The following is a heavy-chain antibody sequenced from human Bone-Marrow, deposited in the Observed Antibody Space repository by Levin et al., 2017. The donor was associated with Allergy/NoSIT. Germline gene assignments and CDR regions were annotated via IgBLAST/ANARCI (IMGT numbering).Heavy chain of an antibody. CDR1: GFIFRTHG. D-gene: IGHD3-10*01. CDR2: IWYDGSKA. CDR3: AREGDSHEYYSYHLDN. V-gene: IGHV3-33*01. J-gene: IGHJ4*02. Sequence: QPGGSLRLSCTASGFIFRTHGMHWVRQAPGKGLEWVAVIWYDGSKAFYVDSVKGRFTISRDNSKNTLFLEMNSLRAEDTAVYYCAREGDSHEYYSYHLDNWGPGTLVTVTS.